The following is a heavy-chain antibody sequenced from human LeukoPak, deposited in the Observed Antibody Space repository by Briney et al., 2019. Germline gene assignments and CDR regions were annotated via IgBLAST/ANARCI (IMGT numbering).Heavy chain of an antibody. V-gene: IGHV3-23*01. J-gene: IGHJ4*02. CDR1: GFTFSDYY. CDR2: ISGSGDNT. Sequence: GGSLRLSCAASGFTFSDYYMGWIRQAPGKGLEWVSSISGSGDNTFYADSVKGRFTISRDNSKSTLYLQINSLRAEDTAVYYCAKDPFHWGTIYFDYWGQGTLVTVSS. D-gene: IGHD7-27*01. CDR3: AKDPFHWGTIYFDY.